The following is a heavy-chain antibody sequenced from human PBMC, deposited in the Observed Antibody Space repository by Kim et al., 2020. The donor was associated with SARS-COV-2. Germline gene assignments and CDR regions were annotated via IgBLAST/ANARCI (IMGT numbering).Heavy chain of an antibody. CDR1: GFTFSSYG. CDR3: AKTYSGSYLGAFDI. D-gene: IGHD1-26*01. J-gene: IGHJ3*02. V-gene: IGHV3-30*18. CDR2: ISYDGSNK. Sequence: GGSLRLSCAASGFTFSSYGMHWVRQAPGKGLEWVAVISYDGSNKYYADSVKGRFTISRDNSKNTLYLQMNSLRAEDTAVYYCAKTYSGSYLGAFDIWGQGTMVTVSS.